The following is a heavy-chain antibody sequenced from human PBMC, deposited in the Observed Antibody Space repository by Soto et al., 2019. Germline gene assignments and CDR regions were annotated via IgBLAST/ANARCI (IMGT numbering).Heavy chain of an antibody. CDR2: IYYDGNT. Sequence: SETLSLTCTVSGDSITSGSHYWGWIRQPPGKGLECIANIYYDGNTYYNPSLKSRVAISLDTSKNQFSLRLNSVTAADTAVFFFSGSRIEPSFFIYPFGPLGQGTLVTVSS. J-gene: IGHJ5*02. CDR1: GDSITSGSHY. V-gene: IGHV4-39*01. D-gene: IGHD2-15*01. CDR3: SGSRIEPSFFIYPFGP.